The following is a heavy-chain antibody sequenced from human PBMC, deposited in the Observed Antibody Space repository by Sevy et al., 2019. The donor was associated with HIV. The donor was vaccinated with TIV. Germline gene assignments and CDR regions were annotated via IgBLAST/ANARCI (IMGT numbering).Heavy chain of an antibody. CDR3: AREVIAAAGRPRAFDI. D-gene: IGHD6-13*01. CDR1: GGSVSSGSYY. Sequence: SETLSLTCTVSGGSVSSGSYYWSWIRQPPGKGLEWIGYIYYSGSTNYNPSLQSRVTISVDTSKNQFSLKLSSVTAADTAVYYCAREVIAAAGRPRAFDIWGQGTMVTVSS. J-gene: IGHJ3*02. V-gene: IGHV4-61*01. CDR2: IYYSGST.